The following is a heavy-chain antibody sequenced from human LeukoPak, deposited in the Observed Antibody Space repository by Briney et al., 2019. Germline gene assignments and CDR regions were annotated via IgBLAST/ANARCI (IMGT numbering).Heavy chain of an antibody. CDR2: ISSSGSAD. CDR1: GFTFCDYY. Sequence: GGSLRLSCAATGFTFCDYYMSWLRQAPGKGLEWISYISSSGSADYYADSVQGRFTVSRDNAKSSLYLQMNSLRAEDTAVYYCARTQRYYDLWSGMNWGQGTLVTVSS. V-gene: IGHV3-11*04. D-gene: IGHD3-3*01. CDR3: ARTQRYYDLWSGMN. J-gene: IGHJ4*02.